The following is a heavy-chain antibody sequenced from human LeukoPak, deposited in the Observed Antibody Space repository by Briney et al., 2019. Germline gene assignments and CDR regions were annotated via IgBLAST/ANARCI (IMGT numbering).Heavy chain of an antibody. J-gene: IGHJ4*02. CDR3: AKYGSGWSRTDFDY. D-gene: IGHD6-19*01. Sequence: GRSLRPSCAPTGFTFSTYAISSVRQAPGKWLECVSFITGSGGTTYYADTVKGRFNISRDNSKNTLYLQMNSLRAEDTAVYYCAKYGSGWSRTDFDYWGQGTLVTVSS. V-gene: IGHV3-23*01. CDR2: ITGSGGTT. CDR1: GFTFSTYA.